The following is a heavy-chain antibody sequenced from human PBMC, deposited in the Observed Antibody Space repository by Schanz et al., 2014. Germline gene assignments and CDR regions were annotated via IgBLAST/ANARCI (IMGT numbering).Heavy chain of an antibody. CDR3: ARDPNSVNEIDY. V-gene: IGHV3-11*01. Sequence: QVQLVESGGSVVQPGRSLRLSCAASGFSFSDYCMVWIRQAPGKGLEWVSYICSRRTVKYADSVKGRFTLSRDNAKKTMDLQMNSLRVEDTAVYYCARDPNSVNEIDYWGQGTLVTVSS. CDR2: ICSRRTV. J-gene: IGHJ4*02. D-gene: IGHD5-12*01. CDR1: GFSFSDYC.